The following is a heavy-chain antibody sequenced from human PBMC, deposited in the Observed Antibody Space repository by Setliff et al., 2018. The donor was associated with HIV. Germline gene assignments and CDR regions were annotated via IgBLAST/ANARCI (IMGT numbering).Heavy chain of an antibody. CDR3: ARDNGRYFDRGWFDP. Sequence: GGSLRLSCAASGFTFSSYWMSWVRQAPGKGLERVANIKYDGSEKYYVGSVKGRFTISRDNAKNSLYLQMNSLRAEDTAVYYCARDNGRYFDRGWFDPWGQGALVTVSS. CDR2: IKYDGSEK. J-gene: IGHJ5*02. CDR1: GFTFSSYW. D-gene: IGHD3-9*01. V-gene: IGHV3-7*01.